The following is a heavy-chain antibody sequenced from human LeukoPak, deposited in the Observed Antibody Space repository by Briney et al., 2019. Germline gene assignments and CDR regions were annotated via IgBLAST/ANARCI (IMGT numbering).Heavy chain of an antibody. Sequence: GGSLRLSCAASGFTFSSYSMNWVRQAPGKGLEWVSSISSSSSYIYYADSVKGRFTISRDNAKNSLYLQMNSLRAEDTAVYYCARDPSSDRRYETDNWFDPWGQGTLVSVCS. CDR1: GFTFSSYS. J-gene: IGHJ5*02. CDR2: ISSSSSYI. D-gene: IGHD3-9*01. CDR3: ARDPSSDRRYETDNWFDP. V-gene: IGHV3-21*01.